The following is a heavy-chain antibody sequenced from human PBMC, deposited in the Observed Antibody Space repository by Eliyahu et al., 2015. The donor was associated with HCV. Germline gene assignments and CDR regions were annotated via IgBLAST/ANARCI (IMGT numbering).Heavy chain of an antibody. CDR2: ISYDGSNK. CDR3: ARDPATGIAVGDAFDI. Sequence: ASGFTFSSYAMHWVRQAPGKGLEWVAVISYDGSNKYYADSVKGRFTISRDNSKNTLYLQMNSLRAEDTAVYYCARDPATGIAVGDAFDIWGQGTMVTVSS. CDR1: GFTFSSYA. V-gene: IGHV3-30-3*01. J-gene: IGHJ3*02. D-gene: IGHD6-19*01.